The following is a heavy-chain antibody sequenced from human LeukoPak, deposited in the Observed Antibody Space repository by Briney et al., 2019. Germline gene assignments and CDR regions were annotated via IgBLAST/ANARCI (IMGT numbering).Heavy chain of an antibody. J-gene: IGHJ4*02. CDR1: GFTFSSYA. D-gene: IGHD2-15*01. V-gene: IGHV3-30-3*01. CDR3: AKDQEERYCSGGSCPIDY. CDR2: ISYDGSNK. Sequence: GRSLRLSCAASGFTFSSYAMHWVRQAPGKGLEWVAVISYDGSNKYYADSVKGRFTISRDNSKNTLYLQMNSLRAEDTAVYYCAKDQEERYCSGGSCPIDYWGQGTLVTVSS.